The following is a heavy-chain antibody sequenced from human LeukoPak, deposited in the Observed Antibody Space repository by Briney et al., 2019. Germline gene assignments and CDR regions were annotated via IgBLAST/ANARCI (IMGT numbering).Heavy chain of an antibody. CDR3: AKMADGMDV. CDR2: ISSSGSTI. CDR1: GFTFSSYE. Sequence: PGGSLRPSCAASGFTFSSYEMNWVRQAPGKGLEWVSYISSSGSTIYYAHSVKGRFTISRDNAKNSLYLQMNSLRAEDTAVYYCAKMADGMDVWGQGTTVTVSS. V-gene: IGHV3-48*03. D-gene: IGHD5-24*01. J-gene: IGHJ6*02.